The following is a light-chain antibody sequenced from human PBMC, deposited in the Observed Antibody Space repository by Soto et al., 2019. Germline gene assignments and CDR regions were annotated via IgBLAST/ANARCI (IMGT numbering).Light chain of an antibody. J-gene: IGKJ5*01. Sequence: EIVLTQSPATLSLSPGERATLSCRASQSVSSYLAWYQQKPGQTPRLLIYDASNRATGISARFSGSGSGTDFTLTISSLEPQDFAVYYCQQRSNWPPTVSQVTRLAIK. V-gene: IGKV3-11*01. CDR2: DAS. CDR1: QSVSSY. CDR3: QQRSNWPPT.